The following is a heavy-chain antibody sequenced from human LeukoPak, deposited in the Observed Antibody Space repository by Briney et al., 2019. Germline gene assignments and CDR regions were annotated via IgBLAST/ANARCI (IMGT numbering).Heavy chain of an antibody. CDR2: ISGSGGST. V-gene: IGHV3-23*01. D-gene: IGHD5-12*01. CDR3: AKGSFYSGHDLSYYFDY. J-gene: IGHJ4*02. Sequence: GGSLRLSCAASGFTFSSYAMSWVRQAPGRGREWVSAISGSGGSTYYADSVKGRFTISRDNSKNTLYLQMNSLRAEDTAVYYCAKGSFYSGHDLSYYFDYWGQGTLVTVSS. CDR1: GFTFSSYA.